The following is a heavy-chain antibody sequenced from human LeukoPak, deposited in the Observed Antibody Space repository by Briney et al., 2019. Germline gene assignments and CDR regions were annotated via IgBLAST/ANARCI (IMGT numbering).Heavy chain of an antibody. D-gene: IGHD6-19*01. CDR3: SRAYSTGWLGINDY. CDR1: GFTFSDYA. V-gene: IGHV3-49*04. Sequence: RSLRLSCTASGFTFSDYAMTWVRQAPGKGLEWVGFIRNKANGGTADYAASVKGRFTISRDDSKTVAYLQMNSLKTEDTAVYFCSRAYSTGWLGINDYWGQGVLVTVSS. J-gene: IGHJ4*02. CDR2: IRNKANGGTA.